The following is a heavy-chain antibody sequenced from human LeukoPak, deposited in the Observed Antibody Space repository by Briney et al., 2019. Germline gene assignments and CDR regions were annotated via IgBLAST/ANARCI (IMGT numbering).Heavy chain of an antibody. CDR1: GFTFSSYW. J-gene: IGHJ3*02. Sequence: GSLRLSCAASGFTFSSYWMSWVRQAPGKGLEWVANIKQDGSEKYYVDSVKGRFTISRDNAKSSLYLQMNSLRAEDTAVYYCARDSSGYYSDAFDIWGQGTMVTVSS. V-gene: IGHV3-7*03. CDR2: IKQDGSEK. CDR3: ARDSSGYYSDAFDI. D-gene: IGHD3-22*01.